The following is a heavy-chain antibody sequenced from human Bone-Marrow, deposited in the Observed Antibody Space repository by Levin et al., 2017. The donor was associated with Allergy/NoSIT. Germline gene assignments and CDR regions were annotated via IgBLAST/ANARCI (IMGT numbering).Heavy chain of an antibody. Sequence: SETLSLTCSVSGGSVRSGTHYWHWIRQPPGKALEWIGKIFYSGNTKYNPALKSRVTISIDTPKNQFSLKLNSVTAADTAVYYCAARMTTFALDVFDIWGQGTKVAVSS. J-gene: IGHJ3*02. CDR2: IFYSGNT. D-gene: IGHD3-3*01. V-gene: IGHV4-61*01. CDR1: GGSVRSGTHY. CDR3: AARMTTFALDVFDI.